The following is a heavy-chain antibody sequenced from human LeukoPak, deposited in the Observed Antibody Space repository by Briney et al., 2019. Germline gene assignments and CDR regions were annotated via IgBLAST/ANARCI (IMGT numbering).Heavy chain of an antibody. J-gene: IGHJ6*02. CDR2: IIPILGIA. V-gene: IGHV1-69*04. CDR3: ARVNSSSPRGYYYYGMDV. Sequence: SVKVSCKASGGTFSSYAISWVRQAPGQGLGWMGRIIPILGIANYAQKFQGRVTITADKSTSTAYMELSSLRSEDTAVYYCARVNSSSPRGYYYYGMDVWGQGTTVTVSS. CDR1: GGTFSSYA. D-gene: IGHD6-6*01.